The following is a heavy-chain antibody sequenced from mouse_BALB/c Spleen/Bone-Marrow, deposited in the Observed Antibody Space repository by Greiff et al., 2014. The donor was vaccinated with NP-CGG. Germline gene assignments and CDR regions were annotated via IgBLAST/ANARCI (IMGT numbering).Heavy chain of an antibody. V-gene: IGHV1-9*01. Sequence: VQLVESGAELTKPGASVKISCKATGYTFSSYWIEWVKQRPGHGLEWIGEILPGSGSTNYNEKFKGKATFTADTSSNTAYMQLSSLTSEDSAVYYCAREDIATVVEMDYWGQGTSVTVSS. CDR3: AREDIATVVEMDY. CDR2: ILPGSGST. D-gene: IGHD1-1*01. CDR1: GYTFSSYW. J-gene: IGHJ4*01.